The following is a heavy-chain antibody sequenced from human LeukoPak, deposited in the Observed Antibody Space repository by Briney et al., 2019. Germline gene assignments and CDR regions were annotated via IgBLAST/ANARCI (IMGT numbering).Heavy chain of an antibody. Sequence: ASVKVSCKASGYTFTSYGISWVRQAPGQGLEWMGWISAYNGNTNYAQKLQGRVAMTTDTSTSTAYMELRSLRSDDTAVYYCARDAPHRSWFDPWGQGTLVTVSS. CDR1: GYTFTSYG. CDR3: ARDAPHRSWFDP. CDR2: ISAYNGNT. J-gene: IGHJ5*02. V-gene: IGHV1-18*01.